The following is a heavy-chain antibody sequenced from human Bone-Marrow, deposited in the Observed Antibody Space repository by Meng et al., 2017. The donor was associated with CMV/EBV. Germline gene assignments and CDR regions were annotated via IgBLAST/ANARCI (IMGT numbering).Heavy chain of an antibody. V-gene: IGHV3-15*01. CDR3: TTGSYDSSGFDI. CDR1: GFTFSNAW. J-gene: IGHJ3*02. Sequence: GESLKISCAASGFTFSNAWMSWVRQAPGKGLEWVGRIKSKTDGGTTDYAAPVKGRFTISRDDSKNTLYLQMNSLKTEDTAVYYCTTGSYDSSGFDIWGQRKMVNV. CDR2: IKSKTDGGTT. D-gene: IGHD3-22*01.